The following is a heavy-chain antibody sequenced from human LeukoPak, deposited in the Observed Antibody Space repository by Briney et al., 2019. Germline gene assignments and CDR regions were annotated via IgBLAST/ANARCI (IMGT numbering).Heavy chain of an antibody. Sequence: ASVKVSCKASGGTFSSYAISWVRQAPGQGLEWMGGIIPIFGTANYTQKFQGRVTITADESTSTAYMELSSLRSEDTAVYYCARVIPSGSSSGRYYYYYMDVWGKGTTVTVSS. CDR3: ARVIPSGSSSGRYYYYYMDV. V-gene: IGHV1-69*13. J-gene: IGHJ6*03. CDR2: IIPIFGTA. D-gene: IGHD6-6*01. CDR1: GGTFSSYA.